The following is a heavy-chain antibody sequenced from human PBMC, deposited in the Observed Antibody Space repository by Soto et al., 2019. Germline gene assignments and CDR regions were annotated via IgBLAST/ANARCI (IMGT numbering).Heavy chain of an antibody. CDR3: AREGGIVGATAADY. CDR1: GGSISSGGYY. J-gene: IGHJ4*02. Sequence: QVQLQESGPGLVKPSQTLSLTCTVSGGSISSGGYYWSWIRQHPGKGLEWIGYIDYSGSTYYKPSLKSRVTISVDTSKNPFSLKLSSVTAADTAVYYCAREGGIVGATAADYWGQGTLVTVSS. CDR2: IDYSGST. D-gene: IGHD1-26*01. V-gene: IGHV4-31*03.